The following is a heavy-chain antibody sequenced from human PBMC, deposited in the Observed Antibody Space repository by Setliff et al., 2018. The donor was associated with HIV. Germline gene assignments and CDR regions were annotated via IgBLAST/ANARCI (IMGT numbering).Heavy chain of an antibody. D-gene: IGHD3-10*01. CDR3: ARGPRYGSGNYYYYYYYMDV. Sequence: NPSETLSLTCTVSGGSISSYYWSWIRQPPGKGLEWMGYIYHSGTSNYNPSLKSRVTISVDTSKNQFSLKLSSVTAADTAVYYCARGPRYGSGNYYYYYYYMDVWGKGTTVTVS. CDR1: GGSISSYY. V-gene: IGHV4-59*12. CDR2: IYHSGTS. J-gene: IGHJ6*03.